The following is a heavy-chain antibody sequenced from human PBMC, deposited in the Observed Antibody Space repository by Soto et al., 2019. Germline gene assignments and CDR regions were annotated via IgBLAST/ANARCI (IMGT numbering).Heavy chain of an antibody. Sequence: QVQLVQSGAEVEKPGASVKVSCKASGYTFTNYAVHWVRQAPGQRREWMGWINAGNGNKRFSQNLQGRDTITRDPSARTVYMELSSLRSEDTAVYYCARGHLAVVPVASWFYYMGVWGKGTTVTVSS. V-gene: IGHV1-3*01. J-gene: IGHJ6*03. D-gene: IGHD2-2*01. CDR2: INAGNGNK. CDR1: GYTFTNYA. CDR3: ARGHLAVVPVASWFYYMGV.